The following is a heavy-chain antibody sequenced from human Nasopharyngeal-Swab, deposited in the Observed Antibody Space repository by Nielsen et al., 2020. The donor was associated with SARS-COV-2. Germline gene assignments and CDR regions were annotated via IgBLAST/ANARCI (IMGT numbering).Heavy chain of an antibody. CDR1: GGSISLDNW. CDR2: IHHSGRT. J-gene: IGHJ5*02. CDR3: AKEGATGWFDP. V-gene: IGHV4-4*02. Sequence: SETLSLTCTVSGGSISLDNWWTWVRQSPGKGLEWIAEIHHSGRTKSNPSLKSRVTMFMDTSKNQFSLKLRSVTAADTAVYYCAKEGATGWFDPWGQGTLVTVSS.